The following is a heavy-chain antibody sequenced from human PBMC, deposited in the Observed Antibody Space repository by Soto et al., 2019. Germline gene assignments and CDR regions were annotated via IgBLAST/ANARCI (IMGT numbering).Heavy chain of an antibody. CDR3: AGDCVPGYYDCYYFYGMDV. J-gene: IGHJ6*02. D-gene: IGHD3-22*01. V-gene: IGHV4-59*01. CDR2: IYYSGST. Sequence: QVQLQESGPGLVKPSETLSLTCTVSGGSISSYYWSWIRQPPGKGLEWIGYIYYSGSTNYNPSLKSRVTISVETSKTVFSLQLSCVTGADTAVYYCAGDCVPGYYDCYYFYGMDVWGQGTTVTVSS. CDR1: GGSISSYY.